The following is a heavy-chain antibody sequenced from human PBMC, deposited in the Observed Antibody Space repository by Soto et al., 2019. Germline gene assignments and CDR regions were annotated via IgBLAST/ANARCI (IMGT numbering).Heavy chain of an antibody. D-gene: IGHD6-19*01. CDR1: GFAFSNYA. Sequence: EVQLLESGGGLVQPGGSLRLFCAASGFAFSNYAMTWVRQAPGKGLEWVSTITAGGMTFYGDTVKGRFTISRDNSRSTLYLQMNSLRAEDAAVYYCAKADKFNSQSSGWANRFDYGGQGTLVTVSP. CDR2: ITAGGMT. J-gene: IGHJ4*02. CDR3: AKADKFNSQSSGWANRFDY. V-gene: IGHV3-23*01.